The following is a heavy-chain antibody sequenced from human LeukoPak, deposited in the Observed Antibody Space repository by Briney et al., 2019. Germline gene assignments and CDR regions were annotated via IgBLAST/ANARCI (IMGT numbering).Heavy chain of an antibody. CDR3: AREDVVLVDAVRCYYYGMDV. Sequence: ASVKVSCKASGYNFISYYMHWVRQAPGQGLEWMGIINPSGGSTSYAQKFQDRVTMTRDTSTSTVYMELSSLKSEDTAVYYCAREDVVLVDAVRCYYYGMDVWGQGTTVTVSS. J-gene: IGHJ6*02. V-gene: IGHV1-46*01. CDR2: INPSGGST. D-gene: IGHD2-8*01. CDR1: GYNFISYY.